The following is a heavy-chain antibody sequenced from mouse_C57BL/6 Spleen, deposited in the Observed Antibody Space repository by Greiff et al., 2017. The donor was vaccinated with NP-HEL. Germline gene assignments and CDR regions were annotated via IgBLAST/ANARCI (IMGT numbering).Heavy chain of an antibody. V-gene: IGHV1-82*01. J-gene: IGHJ1*03. Sequence: QVQLQQSGPELVKPGASVKISCKASGYAFSSSWMNWVKQRPGKGLEWIGRIYPGDGDTNYNGKFKGKATLTADKSSSTAYMQLISLTSEDSAVYFCARSATTVVATRYFDVWGTGTTVTVSS. CDR3: ARSATTVVATRYFDV. CDR2: IYPGDGDT. D-gene: IGHD1-1*01. CDR1: GYAFSSSW.